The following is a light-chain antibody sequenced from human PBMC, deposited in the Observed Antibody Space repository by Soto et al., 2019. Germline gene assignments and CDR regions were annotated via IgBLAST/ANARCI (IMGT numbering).Light chain of an antibody. CDR2: EVN. CDR1: SSDVGSYNL. CDR3: CSYAGSSILV. V-gene: IGLV2-23*02. J-gene: IGLJ3*02. Sequence: QSALTQPASVSGSPGQSITISCTGTSSDVGSYNLVSWYQQLPGKAPKLIIYEVNERPSGISNRFSGSKSGNTASLTISGLQAEDEADYYCCSYAGSSILVFGGGTKLNVL.